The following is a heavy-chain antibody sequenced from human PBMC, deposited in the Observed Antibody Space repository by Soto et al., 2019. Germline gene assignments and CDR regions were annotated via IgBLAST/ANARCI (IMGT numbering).Heavy chain of an antibody. CDR3: ARGEQYSGRIFDY. J-gene: IGHJ4*01. V-gene: IGHV6-1*01. CDR1: GDSVSSNSAG. CDR2: TYYRSKWYY. Sequence: SQTLSLTCALTGDSVSSNSAGWSWVRQSPSRGLEWLGRTYYRSKWYYEYAVSVRGRITINPDTSKNQYSLQLNSVTPEDTAVYFCARGEQYSGRIFDYCGQGTLVTVSS. D-gene: IGHD1-26*01.